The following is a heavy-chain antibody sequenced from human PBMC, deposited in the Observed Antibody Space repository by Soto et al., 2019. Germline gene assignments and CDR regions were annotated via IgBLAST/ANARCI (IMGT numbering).Heavy chain of an antibody. CDR3: XXXXXXXXXXMXX. J-gene: IGHJ4*02. Sequence: QVQLVESGGGVVQPGRSLRLSCAASGFTFNSYGMHWVRQAPGKGLEWVAVIWYDGSNKYYADSVKGRFTISRDNSKNTLYLXMNXXXAXXXXVYXXXXXXXXXXXXMXXWGRGTLVTVSS. CDR2: IWYDGSNK. CDR1: GFTFNSYG. V-gene: IGHV3-33*01. D-gene: IGHD2-8*01.